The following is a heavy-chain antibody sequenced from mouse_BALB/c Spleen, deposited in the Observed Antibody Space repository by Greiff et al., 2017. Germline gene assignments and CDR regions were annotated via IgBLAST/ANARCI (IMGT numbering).Heavy chain of an antibody. CDR3: ARSYGSSYWYFDV. J-gene: IGHJ1*01. CDR1: GYAFTSYN. V-gene: IGHV1S135*01. CDR2: IDPYNGGT. D-gene: IGHD1-1*01. Sequence: LVESGPELVKPGASVKVSCKASGYAFTSYNMYWVKQSHGKSLEWIGYIDPYNGGTSYNQKFKGKATLTVDKSSSTAYMHLNSLTSEDSAVYYSARSYGSSYWYFDVWGAGTTVTVSS.